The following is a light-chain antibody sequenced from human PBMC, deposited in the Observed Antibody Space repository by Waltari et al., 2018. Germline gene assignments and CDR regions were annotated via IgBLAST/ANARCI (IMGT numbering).Light chain of an antibody. CDR1: SSDVGGDDS. CDR3: SSQSTKNGVI. Sequence: QSALTQPASVSGSPGQSITISCTGSSSDVGGDDSVSWYEDHPGQAPKVIIYDVNKRPSGVSARFSGSQSGNTASLTISGLQAEDEATFYCSSQSTKNGVIFGGGTKVTVL. J-gene: IGLJ2*01. V-gene: IGLV2-14*03. CDR2: DVN.